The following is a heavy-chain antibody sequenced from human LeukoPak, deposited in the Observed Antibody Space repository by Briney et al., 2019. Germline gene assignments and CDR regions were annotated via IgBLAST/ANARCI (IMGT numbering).Heavy chain of an antibody. CDR1: GFTFSGYA. CDR2: ISGSGGST. Sequence: PGGSLRLYCAASGFTFSGYAMSWVRQAPGKGLEWVSAISGSGGSTYYADSVKGRFTISRDNSKNTLYLQMNSLRAEDTAVYYCAKEVQQLVRLYYFDYWGQGTLVTVSS. D-gene: IGHD6-13*01. J-gene: IGHJ4*02. V-gene: IGHV3-23*01. CDR3: AKEVQQLVRLYYFDY.